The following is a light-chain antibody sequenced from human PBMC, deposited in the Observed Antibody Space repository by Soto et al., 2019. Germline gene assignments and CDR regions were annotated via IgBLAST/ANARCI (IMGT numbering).Light chain of an antibody. Sequence: EIVLTQSPATRSFSPGERATLSCTSSQSVKSSSLAWHQQTPGQAPRLLLYGVSNRATGIPDRFNASGSGTDFTLTITKLEPEDFAVYYCQFYGDPSKTFGQGTKVDIK. V-gene: IGKV3-20*01. CDR2: GVS. CDR3: QFYGDPSKT. CDR1: QSVKSSS. J-gene: IGKJ1*01.